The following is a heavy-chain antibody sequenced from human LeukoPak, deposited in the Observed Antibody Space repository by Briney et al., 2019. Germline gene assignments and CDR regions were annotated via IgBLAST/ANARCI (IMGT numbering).Heavy chain of an antibody. Sequence: SETLSLTCTVSGGSISSYYWGWIRQPPGKGLEWIGSIYYSGSTYYNPSLKSRVTISVDTSKNQFSLKLSSVTAADTAVYYCARIVVVVAALDYWGQGTLVTVSS. J-gene: IGHJ4*02. CDR1: GGSISSYY. V-gene: IGHV4-39*07. CDR2: IYYSGST. CDR3: ARIVVVVAALDY. D-gene: IGHD2-15*01.